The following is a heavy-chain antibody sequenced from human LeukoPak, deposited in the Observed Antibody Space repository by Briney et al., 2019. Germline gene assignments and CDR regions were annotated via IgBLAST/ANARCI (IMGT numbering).Heavy chain of an antibody. D-gene: IGHD6-13*01. CDR1: GYTFTGHY. Sequence: ASVKVSCKASGYTFTGHYMHWVRQAPGQGLEWMGRIIPILGIANYAQKFQGRVTITADKSTSTAYMELSSLRSEDTAVYYRARDLKQLAEGDDYWGQGTLVTVSS. CDR3: ARDLKQLAEGDDY. J-gene: IGHJ4*02. CDR2: IIPILGIA. V-gene: IGHV1-69*04.